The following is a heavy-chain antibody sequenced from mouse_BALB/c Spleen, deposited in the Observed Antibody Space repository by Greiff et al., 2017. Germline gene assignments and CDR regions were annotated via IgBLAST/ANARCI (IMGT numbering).Heavy chain of an antibody. CDR3: ARRDYGSSPRYAMDY. Sequence: VQLQQSGAELVRPGTSVKVSCKASGYAFTNYLIEWVKQRPGQGLEWIGVINPGSGGTNYNEKFKGKAIFTVDKSSSTAYMQFNSLTSEDSAVYYCARRDYGSSPRYAMDYWGQGTSVTVSS. V-gene: IGHV1-54*01. CDR2: INPGSGGT. CDR1: GYAFTNYL. J-gene: IGHJ4*01. D-gene: IGHD1-1*01.